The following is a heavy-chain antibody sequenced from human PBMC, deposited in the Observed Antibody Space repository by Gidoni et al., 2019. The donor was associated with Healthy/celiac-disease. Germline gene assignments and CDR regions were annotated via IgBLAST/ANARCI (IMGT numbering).Heavy chain of an antibody. CDR3: AKDLGEWELLSSDY. J-gene: IGHJ4*02. CDR2: ISGSGGST. D-gene: IGHD1-26*01. Sequence: EVQLLESGGGLVQPGGSLRLSCAASGFTFSSYAMSWVRRAPGKGLEWVSAISGSGGSTYYADSVKGRFTISRDNSKNTLYLQMNSLRAEDTAVYYCAKDLGEWELLSSDYWGQGTLVTVSS. CDR1: GFTFSSYA. V-gene: IGHV3-23*01.